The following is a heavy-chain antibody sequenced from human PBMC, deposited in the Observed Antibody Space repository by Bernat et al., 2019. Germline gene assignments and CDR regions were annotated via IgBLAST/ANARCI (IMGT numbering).Heavy chain of an antibody. CDR3: ARSGSGYYYYYMDV. CDR1: GFTFSSYD. V-gene: IGHV3-13*01. Sequence: EVQLVESGGGLVQPGGSQRLSCAASGFTFSSYDMHWVRQATGKGLEWVSAIGTAGDTYYPGSVKGRFTISRENAKNSLYLQMNSLRAGDTAVYYCARSGSGYYYYYMDVWGKETTVTVSS. J-gene: IGHJ6*03. D-gene: IGHD3-10*01. CDR2: IGTAGDT.